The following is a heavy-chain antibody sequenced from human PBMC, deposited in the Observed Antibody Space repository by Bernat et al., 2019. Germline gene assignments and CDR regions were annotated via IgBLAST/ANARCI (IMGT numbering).Heavy chain of an antibody. CDR3: ARGDTIFEWMPVDY. D-gene: IGHD3-3*01. CDR2: INHSGST. J-gene: IGHJ4*02. Sequence: QVQLQQWGAGLLKPSETLSLTCAVYGGSFSGYYWSWIRQPPGKGLEWIGEINHSGSTNYNPSLKSRVTISVDTSKNQFSLKLSSVTAADTAVYYCARGDTIFEWMPVDYWGQGTLVTVSS. V-gene: IGHV4-34*01. CDR1: GGSFSGYY.